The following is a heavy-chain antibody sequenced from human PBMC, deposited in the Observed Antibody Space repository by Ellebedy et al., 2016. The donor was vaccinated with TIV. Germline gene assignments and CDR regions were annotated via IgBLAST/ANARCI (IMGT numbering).Heavy chain of an antibody. D-gene: IGHD1-20*01. CDR3: ARGGHLTGPTLDV. V-gene: IGHV4-34*01. Sequence: GSLRLXCAVSGGSFSDYYWNWIRQPPGKGLEWIGEINPGGSTTYKPSLKSRVTISMDTSKNQVSLRLNSVTASDTAVYFCARGGHLTGPTLDVWGQGTLVTVSS. CDR1: GGSFSDYY. J-gene: IGHJ4*02. CDR2: INPGGST.